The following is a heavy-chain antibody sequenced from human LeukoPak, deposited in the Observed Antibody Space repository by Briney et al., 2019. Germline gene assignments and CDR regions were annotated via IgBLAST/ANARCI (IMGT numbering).Heavy chain of an antibody. CDR3: ARKRASYGSGSYHSVFDY. D-gene: IGHD3-10*01. CDR2: ISSSSSTI. Sequence: PGGSLRLSCAASGLTFSSYSMNCVRQAPGKGLEWVSYISSSSSTIYYADSVTGRFTISRDNAKHSLYLQMNSLRDEDTAVYYCARKRASYGSGSYHSVFDYWGQGTLVTVSS. J-gene: IGHJ4*02. CDR1: GLTFSSYS. V-gene: IGHV3-48*02.